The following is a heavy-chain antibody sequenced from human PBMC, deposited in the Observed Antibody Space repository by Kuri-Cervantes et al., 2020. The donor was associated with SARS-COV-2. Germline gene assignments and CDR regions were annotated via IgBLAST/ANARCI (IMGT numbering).Heavy chain of an antibody. V-gene: IGHV1-18*01. CDR2: ISAYNGNT. Sequence: ASVKDSCKASGYTFTSYGISWVRQAPGQGLEWMGWISAYNGNTNYAQKLQGRVTMTTDTSTSTAYMELRSLRSDDTAVYYCARDDRRVATRRGYYYYYMDVWGKGTTVTVSS. J-gene: IGHJ6*03. CDR1: GYTFTSYG. CDR3: ARDDRRVATRRGYYYYYMDV. D-gene: IGHD5-12*01.